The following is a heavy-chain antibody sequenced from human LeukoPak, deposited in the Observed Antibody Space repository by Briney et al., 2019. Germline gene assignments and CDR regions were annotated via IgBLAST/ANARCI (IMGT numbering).Heavy chain of an antibody. Sequence: GGSLRLSCVVSGLNFADYAMHWVRQPPGKGLEWVSLISADGGTTFSADSVKGRFTIDRDNSKNSLYLQMNSLRSEDTAMYFCAKESGKFDYWGQGTLVAVST. V-gene: IGHV3-43*02. CDR1: GLNFADYA. CDR3: AKESGKFDY. J-gene: IGHJ4*02. CDR2: ISADGGTT.